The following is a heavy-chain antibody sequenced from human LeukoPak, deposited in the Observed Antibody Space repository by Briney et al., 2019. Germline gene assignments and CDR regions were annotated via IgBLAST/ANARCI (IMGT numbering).Heavy chain of an antibody. D-gene: IGHD5-24*01. CDR2: VYYTGST. J-gene: IGHJ4*02. CDR1: GGSISPYY. V-gene: IGHV4-59*12. Sequence: SETLSLTCTVSGGSISPYYWTWIRQPPGKGLECIGYVYYTGSTYYNPSLKSRVTISVDTSRNQFSLKVSSVTAADTAVYYCASADGYKIDYWGQGTLVTVSS. CDR3: ASADGYKIDY.